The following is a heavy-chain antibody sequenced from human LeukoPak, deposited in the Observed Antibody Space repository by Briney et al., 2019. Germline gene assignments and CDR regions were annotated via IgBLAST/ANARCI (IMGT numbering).Heavy chain of an antibody. CDR3: ARGGNYYGSGSTMDV. CDR2: IYSGGST. J-gene: IGHJ6*02. V-gene: IGHV3-53*01. D-gene: IGHD3-10*01. CDR1: GFTVSSNY. Sequence: GGSLRLSCAASGFTVSSNYMSWVRQAPGKGLEWVSVIYSGGSTYYADSVKGRFTISRDNSKNTLYLQMNSLRVEDTAVYYCARGGNYYGSGSTMDVWGQGTTVTVSS.